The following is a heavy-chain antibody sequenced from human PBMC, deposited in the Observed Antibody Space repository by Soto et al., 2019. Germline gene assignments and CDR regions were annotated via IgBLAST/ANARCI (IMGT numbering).Heavy chain of an antibody. V-gene: IGHV3-11*01. Sequence: QVQLVESGGGLVKPGGSLRLSCAASGFTFSDYYMTWIRQAPGKGLEWVSYISNSGSTIHYADSVRGRFTISRDNAKNSSYLQMDSLRSEDTAVYYWARAAGWLEPWGQGTLVTVSS. J-gene: IGHJ5*02. CDR1: GFTFSDYY. CDR2: ISNSGSTI. CDR3: ARAAGWLEP.